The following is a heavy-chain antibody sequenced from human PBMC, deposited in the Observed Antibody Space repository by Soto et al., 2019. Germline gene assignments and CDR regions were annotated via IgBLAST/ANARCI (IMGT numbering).Heavy chain of an antibody. D-gene: IGHD3-22*01. CDR3: TRAPYYYDSSGYWPDYYYYVMDV. V-gene: IGHV4-4*07. CDR2: IYTSGST. Sequence: SETLSLTCTISGGSISSYYWSWIRQPAGKGLEWIGRIYTSGSTNYNPSLKSRVTMSVDTSKNQFSLKLSSVTAADTAVYYCTRAPYYYDSSGYWPDYYYYVMDVWGQGTTVTVSS. J-gene: IGHJ6*02. CDR1: GGSISSYY.